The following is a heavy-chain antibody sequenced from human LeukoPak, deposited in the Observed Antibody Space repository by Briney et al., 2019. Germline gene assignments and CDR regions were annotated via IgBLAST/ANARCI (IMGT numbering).Heavy chain of an antibody. CDR3: ARDPYSGGYGDDYYYYMDV. V-gene: IGHV3-21*01. Sequence: GESLRLSCAASGFIFDDHGMSWVRQAPGKGLEWVSSITSSGTYIFYADSVKGRFTISRDNAKNSLYLHMSSLRAEDTAVYYCARDPYSGGYGDDYYYYMDVWGKGTTVTISS. J-gene: IGHJ6*03. CDR1: GFIFDDHG. CDR2: ITSSGTYI. D-gene: IGHD1-26*01.